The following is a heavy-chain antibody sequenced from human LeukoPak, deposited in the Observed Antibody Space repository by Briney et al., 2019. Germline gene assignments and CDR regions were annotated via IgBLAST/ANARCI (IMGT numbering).Heavy chain of an antibody. D-gene: IGHD3-10*01. Sequence: GASVMVACKASGYTFTGYYMHWVRQAPGQGLEWMVWINPNSGGTNYAQKFHLRVTITSDTSNSTAYIQLSRLRSDDTAVYYCARDQLVLWFGEHAFDIWGQVIMVTVSS. CDR1: GYTFTGYY. V-gene: IGHV1-2*02. J-gene: IGHJ3*02. CDR3: ARDQLVLWFGEHAFDI. CDR2: INPNSGGT.